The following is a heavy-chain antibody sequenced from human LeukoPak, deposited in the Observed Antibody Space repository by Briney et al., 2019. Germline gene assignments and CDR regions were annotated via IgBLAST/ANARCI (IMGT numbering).Heavy chain of an antibody. Sequence: PSETLSLTCTVSGGSISSTNYYWGWIRQPPGKGLEWIGTIYYSGSTYYNPSLKSRVTMSVDTSKNQFSLKLGSVTAADTAVYYCARITISEIDYWGQGTLVTVSS. CDR1: GGSISSTNYY. CDR2: IYYSGST. D-gene: IGHD3-3*01. J-gene: IGHJ4*02. V-gene: IGHV4-39*01. CDR3: ARITISEIDY.